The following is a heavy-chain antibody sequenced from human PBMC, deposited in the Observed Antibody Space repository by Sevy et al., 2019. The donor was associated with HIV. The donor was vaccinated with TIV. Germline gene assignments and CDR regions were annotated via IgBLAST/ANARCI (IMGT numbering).Heavy chain of an antibody. Sequence: SETLSLTCAVYGGSFSGYYWSWMRQPPGNGLEWIGEINHSGSTNYNPSLKSRVTISVDTSKNQFSLKLSSVTAADTAVYYCARHCGSTSCSHAFDIWGQGTMVTVSS. V-gene: IGHV4-34*01. CDR1: GGSFSGYY. J-gene: IGHJ3*02. CDR3: ARHCGSTSCSHAFDI. CDR2: INHSGST. D-gene: IGHD2-2*01.